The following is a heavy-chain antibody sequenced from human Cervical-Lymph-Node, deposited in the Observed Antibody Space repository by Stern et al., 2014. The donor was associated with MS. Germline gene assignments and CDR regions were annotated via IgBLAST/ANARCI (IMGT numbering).Heavy chain of an antibody. CDR1: GFTFSSYG. CDR3: AKDLGGSYYHYYYGMDV. V-gene: IGHV3-30*18. Sequence: VQLVESGGGVVQPGRSLRLSCAASGFTFSSYGMHWVRQAPGKGLEWVAVISYDGSNQYYAVSVKGRFTISRDNSKNTLYLQMNSLRAEDTAVYYCAKDLGGSYYHYYYGMDVWGQGTTVTVSS. D-gene: IGHD1-26*01. J-gene: IGHJ6*02. CDR2: ISYDGSNQ.